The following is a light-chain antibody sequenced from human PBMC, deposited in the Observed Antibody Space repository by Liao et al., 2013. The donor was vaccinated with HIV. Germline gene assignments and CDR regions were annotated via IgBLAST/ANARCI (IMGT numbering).Light chain of an antibody. CDR3: QAWDSSTVV. V-gene: IGLV3-1*01. Sequence: SYELTQPPSVSVSPGQTASISCSGDKLGDKYACWYQQKPGQSPVLVIYQDSKRPSGIPDRFSGFNFGNTATLTISGTQAMDEADYYCQAWDSSTVVFGGGTKLTVL. CDR2: QDS. J-gene: IGLJ2*01. CDR1: KLGDKY.